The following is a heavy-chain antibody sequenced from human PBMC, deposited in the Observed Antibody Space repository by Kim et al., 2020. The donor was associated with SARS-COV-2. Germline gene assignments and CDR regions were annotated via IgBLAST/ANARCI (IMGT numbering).Heavy chain of an antibody. CDR1: GGSFSGYY. J-gene: IGHJ5*02. D-gene: IGHD5-18*01. V-gene: IGHV4-34*01. CDR3: ARGGRGYSYINWFDP. CDR2: INHSGST. Sequence: SETLSLTCAVYGGSFSGYYWSWIRQPPGKGLEWIGEINHSGSTNYNPSLKSRVTISVDTSKNQFSLKLSSVTAADTAVYYCARGGRGYSYINWFDPWGQGTLVTVSS.